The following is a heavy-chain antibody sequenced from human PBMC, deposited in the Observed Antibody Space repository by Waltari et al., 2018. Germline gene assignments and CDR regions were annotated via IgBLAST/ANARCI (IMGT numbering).Heavy chain of an antibody. J-gene: IGHJ3*01. CDR2: INRDGSET. CDR1: GFIFRAIY. CDR3: ARDVTVSQSDGFDR. Sequence: VQPVESGERLVTWGRLRQRSCVATGFIFRAIYSSWVRQAPGKGLEWVANINRDGSETSYLDSVKGRFNISKDDVGNSLSLQMNNLRVEDTAVYYCARDVTVSQSDGFDRWGQGTMVTVS. D-gene: IGHD2-21*02. V-gene: IGHV3-7*01.